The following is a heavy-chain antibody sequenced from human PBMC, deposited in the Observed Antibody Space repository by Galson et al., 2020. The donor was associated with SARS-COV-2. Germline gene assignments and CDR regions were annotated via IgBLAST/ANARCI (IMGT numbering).Heavy chain of an antibody. V-gene: IGHV3-30*03. Sequence: GESLKISCAASGFTFSSYGMHWVRQAPGKGLEWVAVISYDGSNKYYADSVKGRFTISRDNSKNTLYLQMNSLRAEDTAVYYCAGAQDTSYYYGMDVWGQGTTVTVSS. J-gene: IGHJ6*02. CDR2: ISYDGSNK. CDR1: GFTFSSYG. CDR3: AGAQDTSYYYGMDV.